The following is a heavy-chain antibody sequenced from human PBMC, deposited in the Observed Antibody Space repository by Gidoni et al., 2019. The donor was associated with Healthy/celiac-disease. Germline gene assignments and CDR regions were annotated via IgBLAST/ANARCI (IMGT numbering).Heavy chain of an antibody. V-gene: IGHV4-34*01. J-gene: IGHJ4*02. Sequence: QVQLQQWGAGLLKPSETLSPTCAGYGGSYSGYYWSWIRQPPGKGLEWIGEINHSGSTNYNPSLKSRVTISVDTSKNQFSLKLSSVTAADTAVYYCARARGIVVVNPFDYWGQGTLVTVSS. D-gene: IGHD3-22*01. CDR3: ARARGIVVVNPFDY. CDR1: GGSYSGYY. CDR2: INHSGST.